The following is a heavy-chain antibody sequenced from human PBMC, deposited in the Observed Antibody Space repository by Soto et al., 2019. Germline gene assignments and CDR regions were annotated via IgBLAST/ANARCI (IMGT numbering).Heavy chain of an antibody. CDR1: GGSISSGDYY. J-gene: IGHJ4*02. D-gene: IGHD2-15*01. V-gene: IGHV4-30-4*01. CDR3: ARDYCSGGSCREYYFDY. Sequence: QVQLQESGPGLVKPSQTLSLTCTVSGGSISSGDYYWSWIRQPPGKGLEWIGYIYYSGSTYYNPSLESRVTISVDTSKNQFSLKLSSVTAADTAVYYCARDYCSGGSCREYYFDYWGQGTLVTVSS. CDR2: IYYSGST.